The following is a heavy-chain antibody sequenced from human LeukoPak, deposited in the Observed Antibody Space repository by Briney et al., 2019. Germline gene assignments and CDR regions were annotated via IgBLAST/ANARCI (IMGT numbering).Heavy chain of an antibody. CDR2: TYHSGST. Sequence: SETLSLTCAVSGYSISSGYYWGWIRQPPGKGLEWIGSTYHSGSTYYNPSLKSRVTISVDTSKNQFSLKLSSVTAADTAVYYCARFQASGYALYGDYWGQGTLVTVSS. CDR3: ARFQASGYALYGDY. CDR1: GYSISSGYY. J-gene: IGHJ4*02. V-gene: IGHV4-38-2*01. D-gene: IGHD5-12*01.